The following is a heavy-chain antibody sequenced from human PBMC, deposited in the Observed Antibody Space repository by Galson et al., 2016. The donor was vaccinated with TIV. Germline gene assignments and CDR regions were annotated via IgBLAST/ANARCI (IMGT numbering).Heavy chain of an antibody. J-gene: IGHJ2*01. CDR1: GGSVSRGTYY. Sequence: SETLSLTCSVSGGSVSRGTYYWSWLRQSPGKRLEWIGYVYYNGKTNYNPSLKSRVNMSIDRSKNQFSLTLRSATAADTAVYFCTRDPTYSNSWYWYFDLWGRGTLVAVSS. D-gene: IGHD6-13*01. V-gene: IGHV4-61*01. CDR3: TRDPTYSNSWYWYFDL. CDR2: VYYNGKT.